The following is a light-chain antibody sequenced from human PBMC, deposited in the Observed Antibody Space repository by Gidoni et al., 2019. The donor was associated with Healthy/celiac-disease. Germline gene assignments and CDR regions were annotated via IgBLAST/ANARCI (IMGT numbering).Light chain of an antibody. V-gene: IGLV3-19*01. J-gene: IGLJ3*02. CDR1: SLQSYY. CDR3: NSRDSSGNHWV. CDR2: GKN. Sequence: SSELTQDPAVSVALGQTVRITCQGDSLQSYYASWYQQKPGQAPVLVIYGKNTRPSGIPGRFSGSSSGNTASLTITGAQAEDEADYYCNSRDSSGNHWVFGGGTKLTVL.